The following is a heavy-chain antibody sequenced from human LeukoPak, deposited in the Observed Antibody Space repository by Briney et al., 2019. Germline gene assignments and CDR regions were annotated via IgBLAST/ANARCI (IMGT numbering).Heavy chain of an antibody. D-gene: IGHD1-26*01. Sequence: ASVKVSCKASGYTFTSYAMHWVRQAPGQGLEWMGGIIPIFGTANYAQKFQGRVTITADESTSTAYMELSSLRSEDTAVYYCAREGVGATLGFDYWGQGTLVTVSS. J-gene: IGHJ4*02. CDR3: AREGVGATLGFDY. CDR2: IIPIFGTA. CDR1: GYTFTSYA. V-gene: IGHV1-69*13.